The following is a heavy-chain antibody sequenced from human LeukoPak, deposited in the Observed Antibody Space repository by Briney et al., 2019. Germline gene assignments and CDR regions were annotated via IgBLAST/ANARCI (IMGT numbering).Heavy chain of an antibody. CDR1: GYTLTELS. J-gene: IGHJ4*02. V-gene: IGHV1-24*01. CDR3: ATARDGYNPTDY. CDR2: FDPEDGET. Sequence: ASVKVSCKVSGYTLTELSMHWVRQAPGKGLEWMGGFDPEDGETIYAQKFQGIVTMTEDTSTDTAYMELSSLRSEDTAVYYCATARDGYNPTDYWGQGTLVTVSS. D-gene: IGHD5-24*01.